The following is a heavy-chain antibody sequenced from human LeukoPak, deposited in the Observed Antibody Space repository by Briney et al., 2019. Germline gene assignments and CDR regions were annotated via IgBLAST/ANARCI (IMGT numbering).Heavy chain of an antibody. J-gene: IGHJ6*02. V-gene: IGHV3-11*01. CDR2: LSSSGSTV. Sequence: TGGSLRLSCAVSGFTFNDYYMGWIRQAPGKGLEWISYLSSSGSTVYYADSVKGRFTVSRDNARNSLYLQMNSLRAEDTAVYYCARSPPSGTYYYGMDVWGQGTTVTVSS. CDR1: GFTFNDYY. CDR3: ARSPPSGTYYYGMDV. D-gene: IGHD1-1*01.